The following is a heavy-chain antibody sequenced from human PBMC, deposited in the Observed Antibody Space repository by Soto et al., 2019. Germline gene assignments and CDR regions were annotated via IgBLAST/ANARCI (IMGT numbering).Heavy chain of an antibody. CDR1: GFTFTSSA. CDR2: IVVGSGNT. CDR3: AARSAGINRGYDTNYWYFDL. V-gene: IGHV1-58*01. J-gene: IGHJ2*01. Sequence: QMQLVQSGPEVKKPGTSVKVSCKASGFTFTSSAVQWVRQARGQRLEWIGWIVVGSGNTNYAQKFQERVTITRDMSTSTAYMELSSLRSEDTAVYYCAARSAGINRGYDTNYWYFDLWGRGTLVTVSS. D-gene: IGHD5-12*01.